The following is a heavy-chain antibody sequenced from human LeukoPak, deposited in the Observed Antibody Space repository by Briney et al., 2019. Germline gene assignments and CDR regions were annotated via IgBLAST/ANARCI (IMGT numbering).Heavy chain of an antibody. CDR3: ARDRGTWNDDGFDY. D-gene: IGHD1-1*01. J-gene: IGHJ4*02. Sequence: SETLSLTCTVSGGSISSYYWSWIRQPPGKGLEWIGYIYYSGSTNYNPSLKSRVTMSVDTSKNQFSLRLSSVTAADTAVYYCARDRGTWNDDGFDYWGQGTLVTVSS. CDR1: GGSISSYY. CDR2: IYYSGST. V-gene: IGHV4-59*12.